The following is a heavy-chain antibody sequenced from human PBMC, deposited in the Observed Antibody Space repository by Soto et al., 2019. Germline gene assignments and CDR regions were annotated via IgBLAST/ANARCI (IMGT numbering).Heavy chain of an antibody. Sequence: EVQLVESGGGLVQPGGSLRLSCAASGFTFSSFWMHWVRQVPGKGLVWISHITKDGSSISYADSVKGRFTISRDNAKNTVYLQMNGLRAEDTAVYYCARGGVGSFHYWGQGSLVTVSS. CDR2: ITKDGSSI. V-gene: IGHV3-74*01. CDR3: ARGGVGSFHY. J-gene: IGHJ4*02. D-gene: IGHD3-10*01. CDR1: GFTFSSFW.